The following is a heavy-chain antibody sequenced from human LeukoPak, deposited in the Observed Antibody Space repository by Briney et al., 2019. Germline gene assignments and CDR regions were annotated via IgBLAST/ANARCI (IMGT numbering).Heavy chain of an antibody. D-gene: IGHD3-10*01. CDR2: IIPNSGGT. J-gene: IGHJ6*02. Sequence: ASVKVSCKASGYTFTGYYMHWVRQAPGQGLEWMGWIIPNSGGTNYAQKFQGRVTMTRDTSISTAYMELSRLRSDDTAVYYCARDTRLLWFGELSYGMDVWGQGTTVTVSS. CDR1: GYTFTGYY. CDR3: ARDTRLLWFGELSYGMDV. V-gene: IGHV1-2*02.